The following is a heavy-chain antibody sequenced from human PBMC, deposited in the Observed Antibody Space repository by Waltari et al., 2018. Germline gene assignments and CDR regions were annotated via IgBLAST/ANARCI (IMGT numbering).Heavy chain of an antibody. CDR1: GFTFSNAW. Sequence: EVQLVESGGGLVKPGGSLRLSCAASGFTFSNAWISWVRQAPGKGLEWVGRIKSKTDGGTTDDAAPVKGRFTISRDDSKNTLYLQMNSLKTEDTAVYYCTTDGNYGGNSDFDYWGQGTLVTVSS. J-gene: IGHJ4*02. CDR3: TTDGNYGGNSDFDY. CDR2: IKSKTDGGTT. V-gene: IGHV3-15*01. D-gene: IGHD2-21*02.